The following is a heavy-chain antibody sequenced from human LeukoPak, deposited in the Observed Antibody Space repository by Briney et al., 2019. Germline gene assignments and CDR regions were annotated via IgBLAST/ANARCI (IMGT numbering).Heavy chain of an antibody. Sequence: GGSLRLSCAASGFTFSSYWMSWVRQAPGKGLEWVSSISSSSSYIYYADSVKGRFTISRDNAKNSLYLQMNSLRAEDTAVYYCARLQYWVFDYWGQGTLVTVSS. D-gene: IGHD4-11*01. J-gene: IGHJ4*02. CDR1: GFTFSSYW. V-gene: IGHV3-21*01. CDR2: ISSSSSYI. CDR3: ARLQYWVFDY.